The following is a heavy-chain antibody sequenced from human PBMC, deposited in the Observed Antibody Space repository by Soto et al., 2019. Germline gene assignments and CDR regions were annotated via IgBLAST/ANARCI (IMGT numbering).Heavy chain of an antibody. CDR3: ARVAGPLDP. Sequence: QVQLVESGGGVVQPGRSLRLSCAASGFTFSSYGMHWVRQAPGKGLEWIGEIYHSGSTNYNPSLKSRVTISVDKSKNQFSLKLSSVTAADTAVYYCARVAGPLDPWGQGTLVTVSS. J-gene: IGHJ5*02. CDR1: GFTFSSYG. V-gene: IGHV4-4*02. CDR2: IYHSGST.